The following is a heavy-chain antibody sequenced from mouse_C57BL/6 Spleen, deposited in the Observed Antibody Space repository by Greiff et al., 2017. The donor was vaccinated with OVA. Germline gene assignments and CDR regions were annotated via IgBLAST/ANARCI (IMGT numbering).Heavy chain of an antibody. CDR2: IYPGSGNT. D-gene: IGHD2-3*01. CDR3: AWYDGYSRFAY. CDR1: GYTFTDYY. Sequence: QVQLQQSGAELVRPGASVKLSCKASGYTFTDYYINWVKQRPGQGLEWIARIYPGSGNTYYNEKFKGKATLTAEKSSSTAYMQLSSLTSEDSAVYFCAWYDGYSRFAYWGQGTLVTVSA. J-gene: IGHJ3*01. V-gene: IGHV1-76*01.